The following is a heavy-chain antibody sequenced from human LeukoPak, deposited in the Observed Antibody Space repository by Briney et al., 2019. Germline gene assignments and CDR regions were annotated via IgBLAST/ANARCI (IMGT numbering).Heavy chain of an antibody. CDR2: IYSGGST. CDR3: ARGAAGGMDV. Sequence: GGSLRLSCAASGLTVSSNYMSWVRQAPGKGLEWVSVIYSGGSTYNADSVKGRFTISRDNSKNTLHLQMNSLRAEDTALYYCARGAAGGMDVWGQGTTVTVSS. V-gene: IGHV3-66*01. J-gene: IGHJ6*02. CDR1: GLTVSSNY.